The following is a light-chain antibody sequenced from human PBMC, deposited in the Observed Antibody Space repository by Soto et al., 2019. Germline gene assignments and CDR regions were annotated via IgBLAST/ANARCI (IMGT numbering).Light chain of an antibody. CDR1: QSITRW. J-gene: IGKJ2*01. Sequence: DIQMTQSPSTLSASVGDRVTITCRADQSITRWLAWFQQKPGKAPSLLIYDATNLQPGVPSRFSGSGSGTEFTLTISSLQSEDFAVYYCQQYNNWPPYTFGQGTKVDIK. CDR2: DAT. V-gene: IGKV1-5*01. CDR3: QQYNNWPPYT.